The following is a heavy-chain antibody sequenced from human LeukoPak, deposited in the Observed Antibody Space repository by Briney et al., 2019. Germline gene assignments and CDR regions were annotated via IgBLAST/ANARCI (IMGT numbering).Heavy chain of an antibody. J-gene: IGHJ4*02. CDR3: AKGRTPDY. D-gene: IGHD2-15*01. V-gene: IGHV3-53*01. CDR2: IFSGDTT. CDR1: GFTVSDTC. Sequence: GGSLRLSCAASGFTVSDTCMTWVRQAPGKGLEWVSFIFSGDTTYYADSVKGRFTISRDNSNNTLYLQMNSLRAEDTAVYYCAKGRTPDYWGQGTLVTVSS.